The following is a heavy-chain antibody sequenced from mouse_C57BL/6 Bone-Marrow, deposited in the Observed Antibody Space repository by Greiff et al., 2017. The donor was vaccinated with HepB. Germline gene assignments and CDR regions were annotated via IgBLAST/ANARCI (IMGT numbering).Heavy chain of an antibody. J-gene: IGHJ3*01. CDR2: INPYNGGT. Sequence: EVQLQQSGPVLVKPGASVKMSCKASGYTFTDYYMNWVKQSHGKSLEWIGVINPYNGGTSYNQKFKGKATLTVDKSSSTAYMELNSLTSEDSAVYYCARWGTTVYRFAYWGQGTLVTVSA. CDR3: ARWGTTVYRFAY. CDR1: GYTFTDYY. V-gene: IGHV1-19*01. D-gene: IGHD1-1*01.